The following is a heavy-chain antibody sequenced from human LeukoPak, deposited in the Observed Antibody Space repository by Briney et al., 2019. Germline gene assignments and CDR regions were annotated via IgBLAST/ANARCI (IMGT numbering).Heavy chain of an antibody. CDR2: INAGNGNT. D-gene: IGHD5-18*01. CDR3: ARDFASEGYSYGSLYFDY. V-gene: IGHV1-3*01. CDR1: GYTFTSYA. Sequence: ASVKVSCKASGYTFTSYAMHWVRQAPGQRLEWMGWINAGNGNTKYSQKFQGRVTITRDTSASTAYMELSSLRSEDTAVHYCARDFASEGYSYGSLYFDYWGQGTLVTVSS. J-gene: IGHJ4*02.